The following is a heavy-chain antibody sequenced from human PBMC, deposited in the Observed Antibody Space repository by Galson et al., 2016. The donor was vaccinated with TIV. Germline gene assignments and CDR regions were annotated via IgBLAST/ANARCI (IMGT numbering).Heavy chain of an antibody. D-gene: IGHD5-24*01. V-gene: IGHV3-23*01. CDR1: GFTFSMYA. CDR2: FSISGSRI. J-gene: IGHJ4*02. Sequence: SLRLSCAASGFTFSMYAMGWVRQGPGKGLDWVASFSISGSRIYYADSVRGRFTISRDTSTSTLFLQMNSLRAEDTAVYYCAPGGRDDYNPYFDFWGQGTLDTVSS. CDR3: APGGRDDYNPYFDF.